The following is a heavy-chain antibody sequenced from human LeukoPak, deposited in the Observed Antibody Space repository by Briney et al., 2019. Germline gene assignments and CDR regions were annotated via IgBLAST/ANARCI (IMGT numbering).Heavy chain of an antibody. D-gene: IGHD6-13*01. CDR2: IPYDGRNK. CDR1: GFTFSTYA. Sequence: GGSLRLSCAASGFTFSTYAVNWVRQAPGKGLEWVAFIPYDGRNKYYADSVKGRFTISRDNSKNTLYLQMNSLRGEDTAVYYCAKDLRGEDIYSSSWYYFDYWGQGTLVTVSS. V-gene: IGHV3-30*02. CDR3: AKDLRGEDIYSSSWYYFDY. J-gene: IGHJ4*02.